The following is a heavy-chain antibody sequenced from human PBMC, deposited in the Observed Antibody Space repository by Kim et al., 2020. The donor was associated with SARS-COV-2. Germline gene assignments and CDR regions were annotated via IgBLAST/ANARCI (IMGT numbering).Heavy chain of an antibody. CDR3: AGAQFGELFPFDC. D-gene: IGHD3-10*01. CDR2: IYYSGST. Sequence: SETLSLTCTVSGGSISSGGYYWSWIRQHPGKGLEWIGYIYYSGSTYYNPSLKSRVTISEDTSKYQFSLKLSSVTAADTAVYYCAGAQFGELFPFDCWGQGTLVTVSS. J-gene: IGHJ4*02. CDR1: GGSISSGGYY. V-gene: IGHV4-31*03.